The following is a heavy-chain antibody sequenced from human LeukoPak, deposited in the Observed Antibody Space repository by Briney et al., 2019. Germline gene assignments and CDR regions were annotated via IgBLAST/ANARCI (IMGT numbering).Heavy chain of an antibody. CDR2: INHSGST. V-gene: IGHV4-34*01. Sequence: PSETLSLTCAVYSGSFSGYYWSWIRQPPGKGLEWIGEINHSGSTNYNPSLKSRVTISVDTSKNQFSLKLSSVTAADTAVYYCARRRSIGYCSGGSCHLVGGLYYFDYWGQGTLVTVSS. J-gene: IGHJ4*02. CDR1: SGSFSGYY. D-gene: IGHD2-15*01. CDR3: ARRRSIGYCSGGSCHLVGGLYYFDY.